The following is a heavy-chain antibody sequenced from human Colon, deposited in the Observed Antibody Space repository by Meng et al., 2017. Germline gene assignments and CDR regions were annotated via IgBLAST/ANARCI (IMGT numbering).Heavy chain of an antibody. Sequence: GESLKISCAASGFSFSNYEMSWVRQAPGKGLEWVSYISSSGSHIYYTDSVQGRFTISRDNAKNSLYLQMTRLRVEATATYYCTTDLGAATWRAGYCEAWGQGTLVTVSS. D-gene: IGHD6-25*01. CDR3: TTDLGAATWRAGYCEA. CDR2: ISSSGSHI. V-gene: IGHV3-48*03. CDR1: GFSFSNYE. J-gene: IGHJ5*02.